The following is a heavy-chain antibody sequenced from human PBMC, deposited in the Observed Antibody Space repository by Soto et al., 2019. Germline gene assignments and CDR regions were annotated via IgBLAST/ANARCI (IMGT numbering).Heavy chain of an antibody. CDR2: IYYSGST. V-gene: IGHV4-31*03. D-gene: IGHD3-10*01. Sequence: PSETLSLTCTVSGGSISSGGYYWSWIRQHPWKGLEWIGYIYYSGSTYYNPSLKSRVTISVDTSKNQFSLKLSSVTAADTAVYYCAREGITMARVSGAFDIWGQGXMVTV. CDR1: GGSISSGGYY. CDR3: AREGITMARVSGAFDI. J-gene: IGHJ3*02.